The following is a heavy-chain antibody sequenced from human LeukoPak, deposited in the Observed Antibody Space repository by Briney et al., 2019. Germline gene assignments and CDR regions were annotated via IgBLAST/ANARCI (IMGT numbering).Heavy chain of an antibody. CDR3: ARASYGSGSYYSPFDY. CDR1: GGTFSSYA. J-gene: IGHJ4*02. Sequence: ASVKVSCKASGGTFSSYAISWVRQAPGQGLEWKGRIIPILGIANYAQKFQGRVTITADKSTSTAYMELSSLRSEDTAVYYCARASYGSGSYYSPFDYWGQGTLVTVSS. D-gene: IGHD3-10*01. CDR2: IIPILGIA. V-gene: IGHV1-69*04.